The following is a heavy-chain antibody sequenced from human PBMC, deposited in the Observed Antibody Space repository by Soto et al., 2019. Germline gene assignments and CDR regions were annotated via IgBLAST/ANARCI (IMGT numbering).Heavy chain of an antibody. CDR2: ISYDGRNQ. D-gene: IGHD3-3*01. Sequence: SLRLSCAVSGFTFSSYGMHWVRQAPGKGLEWVAVISYDGRNQYYVDSVKGRFSISRDNSKNTLYLQMNSLRAEDTAVYYCAKVKSYDFWAAFDIWGQGTMVTVSS. CDR1: GFTFSSYG. CDR3: AKVKSYDFWAAFDI. V-gene: IGHV3-30*18. J-gene: IGHJ3*02.